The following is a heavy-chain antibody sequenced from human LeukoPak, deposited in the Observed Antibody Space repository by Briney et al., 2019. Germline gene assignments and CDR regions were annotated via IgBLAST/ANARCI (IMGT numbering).Heavy chain of an antibody. J-gene: IGHJ4*02. V-gene: IGHV4-34*01. CDR2: IYSSGSA. D-gene: IGHD6-25*01. CDR3: ARGVVDYSTRSGYLSH. CDR1: SGSFNDYC. Sequence: PSETLSLTCAVYSGSFNDYCWIWLRQPPRRGLEWIGEIYSSGSANYDPSLKGRLAISVDPSKSQFSLRLSSLTAADTAVYFCARGVVDYSTRSGYLSHWGQGTLVTVSS.